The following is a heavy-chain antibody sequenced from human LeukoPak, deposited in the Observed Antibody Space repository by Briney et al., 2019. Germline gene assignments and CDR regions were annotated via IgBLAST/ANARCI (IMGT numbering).Heavy chain of an antibody. V-gene: IGHV4-34*01. D-gene: IGHD2-15*01. CDR3: AASGGPINWFDP. Sequence: SETLSLTCAVYGGSFSGYYWGWIRQPPGKGLQWIGEINHSGYTTYNPSLKSRVTISIDTSKNQFSLKLSSVTAADTAIYYCAASGGPINWFDPWGQGTLVTVSS. CDR2: INHSGYT. CDR1: GGSFSGYY. J-gene: IGHJ5*02.